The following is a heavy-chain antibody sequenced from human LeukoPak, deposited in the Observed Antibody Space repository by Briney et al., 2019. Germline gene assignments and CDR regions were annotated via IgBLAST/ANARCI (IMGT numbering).Heavy chain of an antibody. CDR3: ARDLTRYFDWLYYYYGMDV. CDR2: INPNSGGT. J-gene: IGHJ6*02. Sequence: ASVKVSCKASGYTFTGYYMHWVRQAPGQGLEWMGWINPNSGGTNYAQKFQGRVTMTRDTSISTAYMELSRLRSDDTAVYYCARDLTRYFDWLYYYYGMDVWGQGTTVTVSS. D-gene: IGHD3-9*01. V-gene: IGHV1-2*02. CDR1: GYTFTGYY.